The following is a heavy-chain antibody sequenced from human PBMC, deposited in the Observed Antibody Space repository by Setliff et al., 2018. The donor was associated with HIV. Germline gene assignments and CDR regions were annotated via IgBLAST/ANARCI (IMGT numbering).Heavy chain of an antibody. CDR3: ARARYLTGADFAF. CDR1: GDSISISSYY. V-gene: IGHV4-39*07. D-gene: IGHD7-27*01. Sequence: SSETLSLTCTVSGDSISISSYYWAWIRQPPGNGLEWVGSIFYSGSSYYNPSLKSRATISVDTSKNQFSLNLKSVTAADSAVYYCARARYLTGADFAFWGPGTPVTVS. J-gene: IGHJ4*02. CDR2: IFYSGSS.